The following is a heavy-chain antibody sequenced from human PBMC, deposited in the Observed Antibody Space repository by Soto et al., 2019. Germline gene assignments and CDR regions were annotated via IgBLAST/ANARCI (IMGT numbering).Heavy chain of an antibody. CDR3: AKPADFWSGYYDY. CDR2: ISGSGGST. J-gene: IGHJ4*02. Sequence: EVQLLESGGGLVQPGGSLRLSCAASGFTFSSYAMSWVRQAPGKGLEWVSAISGSGGSTYYADSVKGRFTISRDNSKNSLHLQMNSLRPEDPAVYYCAKPADFWSGYYDYWGQGTLVTVSS. CDR1: GFTFSSYA. V-gene: IGHV3-23*01. D-gene: IGHD3-3*01.